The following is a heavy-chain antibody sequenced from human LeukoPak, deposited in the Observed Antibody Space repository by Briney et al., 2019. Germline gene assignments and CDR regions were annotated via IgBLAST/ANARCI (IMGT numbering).Heavy chain of an antibody. CDR3: ARHVVAVGFDY. V-gene: IGHV3-21*01. J-gene: IGHJ4*02. CDR2: ITSSSSYI. CDR1: GFTFDDYG. D-gene: IGHD3-22*01. Sequence: PGGSLRLSCAASGFTFDDYGMSWVRQAPGKGLEWVSSITSSSSYIYYADSVMGRFTISRDNANNSLYLQMNSLRAEDTAVYYCARHVVAVGFDYWGQGTLVTVSS.